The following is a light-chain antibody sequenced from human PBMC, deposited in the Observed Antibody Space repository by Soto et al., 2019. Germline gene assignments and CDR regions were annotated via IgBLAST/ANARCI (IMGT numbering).Light chain of an antibody. V-gene: IGKV3-15*01. Sequence: EIVMTQSPATLSVSPGERATLSCRASHSVRTNLAWYQQKPGQAPRPLTYGASTRATGIPARFSGGVSGTESTLTVSRLQSQHLAVYYCQKYNNLWTFGQGTKVYIK. CDR1: HSVRTN. J-gene: IGKJ1*01. CDR2: GAS. CDR3: QKYNNLWT.